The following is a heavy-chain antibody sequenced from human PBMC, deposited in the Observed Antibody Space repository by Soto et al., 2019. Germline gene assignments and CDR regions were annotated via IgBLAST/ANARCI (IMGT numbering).Heavy chain of an antibody. J-gene: IGHJ4*02. Sequence: QVQLVQSGAEVKKPGASVKVSCKASGYTFTSYDINWVRQATGQGLEWMGWMNPNSGNTGYAQKFQGRVTMTRNTSISTVYRGLRSLRSEATDVYYCARQKVDASDYWGQGTLVTVSS. CDR1: GYTFTSYD. V-gene: IGHV1-8*01. CDR2: MNPNSGNT. D-gene: IGHD2-15*01. CDR3: ARQKVDASDY.